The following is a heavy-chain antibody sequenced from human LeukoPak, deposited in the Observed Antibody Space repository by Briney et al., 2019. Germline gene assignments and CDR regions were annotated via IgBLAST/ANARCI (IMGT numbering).Heavy chain of an antibody. CDR3: AKPRPGGSTEPFDS. CDR1: GFTFSIYG. J-gene: IGHJ4*02. D-gene: IGHD1-26*01. CDR2: IRTGGDST. Sequence: GGSLRLSCAASGFTFSIYGMSWVRQAPGKGLEWVSAIRTGGDSTYYADSVKGRFTISRDNSKNTLYLQMNSLRAEDTAVYYCAKPRPGGSTEPFDSWGQGTLVTVSS. V-gene: IGHV3-23*01.